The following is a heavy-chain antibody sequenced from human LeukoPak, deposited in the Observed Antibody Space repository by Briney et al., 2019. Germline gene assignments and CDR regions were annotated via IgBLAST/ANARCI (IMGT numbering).Heavy chain of an antibody. CDR3: ARYGGNSNWFDP. V-gene: IGHV3-23*01. CDR1: GFTFSSYA. D-gene: IGHD4-23*01. J-gene: IGHJ5*02. Sequence: GGSLRHSCAASGFTFSSYAMSWVRQAPGKGLEWVSAISGSGGSTYYADSVKGRFTISRDNSKNTLYLQMNSLRAEDTAVYYCARYGGNSNWFDPWGQGTLVTVSS. CDR2: ISGSGGST.